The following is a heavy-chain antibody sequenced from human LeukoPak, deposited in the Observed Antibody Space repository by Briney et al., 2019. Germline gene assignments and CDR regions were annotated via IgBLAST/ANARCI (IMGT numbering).Heavy chain of an antibody. V-gene: IGHV1-8*01. CDR1: GYTFTNFD. Sequence: GASVKVSCKASGYTFTNFDINWVRQASGQGLEWVGWMTPNNGNAGFAQKLQGRVTLTRDTSISTAFMELSSLKSEDTAIYYCTRGDYWGQGTPVTVPS. CDR2: MTPNNGNA. CDR3: TRGDY. J-gene: IGHJ4*02.